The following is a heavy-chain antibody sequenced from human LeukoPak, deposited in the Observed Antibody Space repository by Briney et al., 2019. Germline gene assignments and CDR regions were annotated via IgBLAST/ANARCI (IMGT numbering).Heavy chain of an antibody. CDR1: GYTFTSYG. CDR2: ISAYNGNT. CDR3: ARVVAVAEAVCFDP. D-gene: IGHD6-19*01. J-gene: IGHJ5*02. V-gene: IGHV1-18*01. Sequence: ASVKVSCKASGYTFTSYGISWVRPPAGQGLEWMGWISAYNGNTNYAQKLQGRFTMTTDTSTSTAYMELRSLRADDTAVYYCARVVAVAEAVCFDPWGQGTLVTVSS.